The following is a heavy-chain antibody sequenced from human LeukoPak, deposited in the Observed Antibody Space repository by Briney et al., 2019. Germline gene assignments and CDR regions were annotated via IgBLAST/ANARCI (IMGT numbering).Heavy chain of an antibody. D-gene: IGHD2-2*01. V-gene: IGHV3-23*01. CDR2: ISGSGGST. J-gene: IGHJ4*02. CDR3: AKWGDYYRSSTSCVQCYFDY. CDR1: GLTFSSYA. Sequence: GGSLRLSCAASGLTFSSYAMSWVRQAPGKGLEWVSAISGSGGSTYYADSVKGRFTISRDNSKNTLYLQMNSLRAEDTAVYYCAKWGDYYRSSTSCVQCYFDYWGQGTLVTVSS.